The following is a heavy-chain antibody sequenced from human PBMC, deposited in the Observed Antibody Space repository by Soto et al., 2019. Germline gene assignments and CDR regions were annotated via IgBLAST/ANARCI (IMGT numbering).Heavy chain of an antibody. V-gene: IGHV1-3*01. CDR3: ARGLGLYYFDY. Sequence: QVQLVQSGAEVKKPGASVKVSCKASGYTFTSYAMHWVRQAPGQRLEWMGWINAGNGNTKYSQQFQGRVTITRDTSASTAYMELSSLRSEDTAVYYCARGLGLYYFDYWGQGTLVTVSS. D-gene: IGHD1-26*01. CDR1: GYTFTSYA. J-gene: IGHJ4*02. CDR2: INAGNGNT.